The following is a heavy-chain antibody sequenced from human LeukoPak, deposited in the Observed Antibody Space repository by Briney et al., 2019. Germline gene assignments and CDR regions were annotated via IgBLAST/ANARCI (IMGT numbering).Heavy chain of an antibody. V-gene: IGHV1-18*01. CDR1: GYTFTSYG. J-gene: IGHJ6*03. CDR3: AREDSSSWYTYYYYYMDV. CDR2: ISAYNGNT. Sequence: ASVKVSCKASGYTFTSYGISWVRQAPGQGLEWMGWISAYNGNTNYAQKLQGRVTMTTDTSTSTAYMELRSLRSDDTAVYYCAREDSSSWYTYYYYYMDVWGKGTAVTVSS. D-gene: IGHD6-13*01.